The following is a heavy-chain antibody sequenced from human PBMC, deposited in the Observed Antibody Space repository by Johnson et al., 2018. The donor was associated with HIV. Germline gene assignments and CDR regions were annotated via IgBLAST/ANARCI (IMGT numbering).Heavy chain of an antibody. V-gene: IGHV3-20*04. J-gene: IGHJ3*02. CDR2: INWNGGTT. Sequence: VQLVESGGGVLRPGASLRLSCEGFGFIFDDYGLNWVRQGPGKGLEWVSGINWNGGTTGYSDSVKGRFTISRDNAKNSLYLQMNSLRAEDTAFYYCARDKYGVPSGTFDIWGQGTMVTVSS. CDR3: ARDKYGVPSGTFDI. CDR1: GFIFDDYG. D-gene: IGHD4-17*01.